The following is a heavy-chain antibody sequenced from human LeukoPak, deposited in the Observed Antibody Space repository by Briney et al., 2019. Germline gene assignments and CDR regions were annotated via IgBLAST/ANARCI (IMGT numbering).Heavy chain of an antibody. V-gene: IGHV1-46*01. Sequence: ASVKVSCKASGYTFPSYFMHWVRQAPGQGLEWMGIINLTGGSTTYAQKFQGRVTMTRDTSTSTVYMELSSLRSDDTAVYYCARTAARRFDYWGQGTLVTVSS. CDR2: INLTGGST. D-gene: IGHD6-6*01. J-gene: IGHJ4*02. CDR3: ARTAARRFDY. CDR1: GYTFPSYF.